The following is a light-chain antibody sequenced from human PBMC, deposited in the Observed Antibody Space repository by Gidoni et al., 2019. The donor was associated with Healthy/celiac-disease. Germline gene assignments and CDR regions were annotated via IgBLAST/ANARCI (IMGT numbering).Light chain of an antibody. CDR1: SSDVGSYTL. J-gene: IGLJ2*01. CDR2: EVS. Sequence: QSALTQPASVSGSPGQSITISCTGTSSDVGSYTLVSWYQQHPGKAPKLMIYEVSQRPSGVSNRFSGSKSGNTASLTISGLQAEDEADYYCCSYAGSSTSVVFGGGTKLTVL. CDR3: CSYAGSSTSVV. V-gene: IGLV2-23*02.